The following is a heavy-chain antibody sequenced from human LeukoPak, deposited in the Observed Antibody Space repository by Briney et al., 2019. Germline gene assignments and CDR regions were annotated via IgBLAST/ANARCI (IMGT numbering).Heavy chain of an antibody. Sequence: GGSLRLSCAASGFTFSSYGMHWVRQAPGKGLEWVAVIWYDGSNKYYADSVKGRFTISRDNSKNTLYLQMNSLRAEDTAVYYCAKCGYSYGYQSGDPYYFDYWGQGTLVTVSS. V-gene: IGHV3-33*06. D-gene: IGHD5-18*01. J-gene: IGHJ4*02. CDR1: GFTFSSYG. CDR3: AKCGYSYGYQSGDPYYFDY. CDR2: IWYDGSNK.